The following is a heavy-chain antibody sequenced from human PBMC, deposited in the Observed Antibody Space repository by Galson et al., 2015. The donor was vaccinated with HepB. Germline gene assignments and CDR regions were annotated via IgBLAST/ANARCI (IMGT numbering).Heavy chain of an antibody. J-gene: IGHJ4*02. CDR3: ARSSLPYDSSGYYYYDY. Sequence: ETLSLTCAVYGGSISSYYWSWIRQPPGKGLEWIGYIYYSGSTNYNPSLKSRVTISVDTSKNQFSLKLSSVTAADTAVYYCARSSLPYDSSGYYYYDYWGQGTLVTVSS. CDR1: GGSISSYY. D-gene: IGHD3-22*01. V-gene: IGHV4-59*01. CDR2: IYYSGST.